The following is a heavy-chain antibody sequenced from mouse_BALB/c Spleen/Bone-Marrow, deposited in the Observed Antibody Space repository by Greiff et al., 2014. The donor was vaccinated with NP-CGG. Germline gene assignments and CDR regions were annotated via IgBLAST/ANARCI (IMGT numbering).Heavy chain of an antibody. Sequence: ESGGGLVKPGGSLKLSCAASGFTFSDYYMYWVRQTPEKRLEWVATISDGGSYTDYPGSVKGRFTVSRGNAKNNLYLQMSSLKSEDTAMYFCARTYRPFALDYWGQGTSVTVSS. J-gene: IGHJ4*01. V-gene: IGHV5-4*02. CDR1: GFTFSDYY. CDR2: ISDGGSYT. CDR3: ARTYRPFALDY. D-gene: IGHD2-14*01.